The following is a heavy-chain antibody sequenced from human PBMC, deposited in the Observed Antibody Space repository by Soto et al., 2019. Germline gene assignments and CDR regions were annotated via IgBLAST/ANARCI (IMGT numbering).Heavy chain of an antibody. D-gene: IGHD1-26*01. CDR3: ARATNPGNWYFDL. V-gene: IGHV3-21*01. Sequence: GGSLRLSCAASGFTFSSYSMNWVRQAPGKGLEWVSSISSSSSYIYYADSVKGRFTISRDNAKNSLYLQMNSLRAEDTAVYYCARATNPGNWYFDLWGRGTLVTVSS. CDR2: ISSSSSYI. J-gene: IGHJ2*01. CDR1: GFTFSSYS.